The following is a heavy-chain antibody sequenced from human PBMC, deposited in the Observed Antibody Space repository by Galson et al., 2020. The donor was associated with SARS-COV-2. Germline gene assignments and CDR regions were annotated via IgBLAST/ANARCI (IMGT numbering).Heavy chain of an antibody. J-gene: IGHJ4*02. V-gene: IGHV3-9*01. D-gene: IGHD2-2*01. CDR2: ISWNSGSI. Sequence: SLKISCAASGFTFDDYAMHWVRQAPGKGLEWVSGISWNSGSIGYADSVKGRFTISRDNAKNSLYLQMNSLRAEDTALYYCATAPAAIDLSFDYWGQGTLVTVSS. CDR1: GFTFDDYA. CDR3: ATAPAAIDLSFDY.